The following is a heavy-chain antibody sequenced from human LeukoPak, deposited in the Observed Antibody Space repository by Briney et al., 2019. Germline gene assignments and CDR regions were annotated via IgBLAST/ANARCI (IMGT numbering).Heavy chain of an antibody. D-gene: IGHD6-13*01. CDR2: IYYNGNT. Sequence: PSETLSLTCTVSGGFISSGGNYWSWIRQHPGKGLEWIGYIYYNGNTYYNPSLKSRVTISVDTSKNHFSLKLSSVTAADTAVYYCARAKTAAAGTRFDYWGQGTLVTVSS. CDR1: GGFISSGGNY. V-gene: IGHV4-31*03. CDR3: ARAKTAAAGTRFDY. J-gene: IGHJ4*02.